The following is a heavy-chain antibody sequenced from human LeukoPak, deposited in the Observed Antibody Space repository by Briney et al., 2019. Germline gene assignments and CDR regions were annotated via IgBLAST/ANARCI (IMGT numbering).Heavy chain of an antibody. CDR1: GGSFSGYY. J-gene: IGHJ2*01. V-gene: IGHV4-34*01. CDR3: ASSPFSGIRRKPIHWYFDL. CDR2: INHSGST. D-gene: IGHD3-10*01. Sequence: SETLSLTCAVYGGSFSGYYWSWIRQPQGKGLEWIGEINHSGSTNYNPSLKSRVTISVDTSKNQFSLKLSSVTAADTAVYYCASSPFSGIRRKPIHWYFDLWGRGTLVTVSS.